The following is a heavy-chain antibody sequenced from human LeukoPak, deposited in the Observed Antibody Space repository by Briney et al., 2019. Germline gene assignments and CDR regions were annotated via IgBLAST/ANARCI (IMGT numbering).Heavy chain of an antibody. J-gene: IGHJ6*03. CDR2: ISYDGSNK. D-gene: IGHD5-18*01. V-gene: IGHV3-30-3*01. CDR3: ARDHHRGYSYGSPPGYYMDV. Sequence: PGGSLRLSCAASGFTFSSYAMHWVRQAPGKGLEWVAVISYDGSNKYYADSVKGRFTISRDNAKNSLYLQMNSLRAEDTAVYYCARDHHRGYSYGSPPGYYMDVWGKGTTVTVSS. CDR1: GFTFSSYA.